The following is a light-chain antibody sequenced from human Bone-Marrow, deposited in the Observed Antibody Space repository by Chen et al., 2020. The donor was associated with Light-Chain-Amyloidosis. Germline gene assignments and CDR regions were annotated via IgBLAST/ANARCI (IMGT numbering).Light chain of an antibody. CDR3: SSYTITNTLV. J-gene: IGLJ1*01. V-gene: IGLV2-14*01. CDR2: EVT. Sequence: QSALTPPASVSGSPGQSITISCTGPSSDVGGDNHVSWYQQHPDKAPKLMIYEVTNRPSWVPVRFSGSKADNTASLTISGLQTEDEADYCGSSYTITNTLVFGSGTRVTVL. CDR1: SSDVGGDNH.